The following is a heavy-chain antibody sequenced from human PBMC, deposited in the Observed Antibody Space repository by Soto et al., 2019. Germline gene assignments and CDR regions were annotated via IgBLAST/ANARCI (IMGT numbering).Heavy chain of an antibody. D-gene: IGHD6-19*01. V-gene: IGHV4-39*07. CDR3: ASTAHSSGWYSGGFDY. Sequence: SETLSLTCTVSGGCISSSSYYRGWIRQPPGKGLEWIGSIYYSGSTNYNPSLKSRVTISVDTSKNQFSLKLSSVTAADTAVYYCASTAHSSGWYSGGFDYWGQGSLVTVSS. CDR2: IYYSGST. J-gene: IGHJ4*02. CDR1: GGCISSSSYY.